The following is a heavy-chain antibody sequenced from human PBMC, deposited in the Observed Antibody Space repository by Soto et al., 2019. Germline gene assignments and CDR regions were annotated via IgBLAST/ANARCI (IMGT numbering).Heavy chain of an antibody. D-gene: IGHD6-13*01. CDR3: ARVFIAAAGTHGMDV. CDR1: GGSISSGGYC. CDR2: IYYSGST. Sequence: QVQLQESGPGLVKPSQTLSLTCTVSGGSISSGGYCWSWIRQHPGKGLERIGYIYYSGSTYYNPSLKSRVTISVDTSKNQFSLKLSSVTAADTAVYYCARVFIAAAGTHGMDVWGQGTTVTVSS. V-gene: IGHV4-31*03. J-gene: IGHJ6*02.